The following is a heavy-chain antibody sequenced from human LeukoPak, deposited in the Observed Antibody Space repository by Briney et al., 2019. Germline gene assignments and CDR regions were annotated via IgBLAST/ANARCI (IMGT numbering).Heavy chain of an antibody. CDR1: GGSFSGYY. Sequence: SETLSLTCAVYGGSFSGYYWSWIRQPPGKGLEWIGEINHSGSTNYNPSLKSRVTISVDTSKNQFSLKLSSVTAADTAVYYCARGRHYYGSGSYLVYWGQGTLVTVSS. CDR3: ARGRHYYGSGSYLVY. V-gene: IGHV4-34*01. J-gene: IGHJ4*02. D-gene: IGHD3-10*01. CDR2: INHSGST.